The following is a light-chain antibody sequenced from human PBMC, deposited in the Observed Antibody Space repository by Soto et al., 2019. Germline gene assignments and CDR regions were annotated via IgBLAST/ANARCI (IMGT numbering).Light chain of an antibody. V-gene: IGKV1-33*01. Sequence: DIPMTQSPSSLSASVGDRVIVTCQANQDISTYLNWYQQKPGKAPKLLIFDASDLATGVPSRCSGSGSETDFTFPISSLQPEDIATYFCQQYAKLTFTFGGGTRVEI. CDR2: DAS. J-gene: IGKJ4*01. CDR3: QQYAKLTFT. CDR1: QDISTY.